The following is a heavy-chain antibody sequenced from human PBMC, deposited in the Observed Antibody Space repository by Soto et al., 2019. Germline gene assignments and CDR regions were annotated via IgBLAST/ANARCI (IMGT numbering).Heavy chain of an antibody. CDR2: TYYKSKWYN. V-gene: IGHV6-1*01. CDR3: ARDTPAKGSYFDY. J-gene: IGHJ4*02. D-gene: IGHD1-26*01. Sequence: LSLTCAISGDSVSSNSVAWNWIRHSASIVLEWLGRTYYKSKWYNDYAVSVKSRITINPDTSKNQFSLQLNSVTPEDTAVYYCARDTPAKGSYFDYWGQGTLVTVSS. CDR1: GDSVSSNSVA.